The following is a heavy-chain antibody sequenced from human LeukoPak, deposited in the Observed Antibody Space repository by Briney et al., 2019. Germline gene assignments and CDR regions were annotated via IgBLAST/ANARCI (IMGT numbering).Heavy chain of an antibody. CDR3: ARHALLGYCSSTSCYTTDYYYYMDV. CDR1: GFTFSSYW. CDR2: IKQDGSEK. J-gene: IGHJ6*03. Sequence: GGSLRLSCAASGFTFSSYWMSWVCQAPGKGLEWVANIKQDGSEKYYVDSVKGRFTISRDNAKNSLYLQMNSLRAEDTAVYYCARHALLGYCSSTSCYTTDYYYYMDVWGKGTTVTVSS. D-gene: IGHD2-2*02. V-gene: IGHV3-7*01.